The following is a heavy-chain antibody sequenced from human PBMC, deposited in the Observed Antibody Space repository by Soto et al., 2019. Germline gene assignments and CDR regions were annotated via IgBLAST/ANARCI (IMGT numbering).Heavy chain of an antibody. D-gene: IGHD3-10*01. V-gene: IGHV1-69*02. Sequence: QVQLVQSGAEVKKPGSSVKVSCKASGGPFSSYTISWVRQAPGQGLEWMGRIITILGIANYAQQFKGRVTCSVDKSSSSGYMELSSLISEDTSLYYCERNPDTMVGGGIDGYDGMDVWGEGTTDTVSS. CDR1: GGPFSSYT. CDR2: IITILGIA. CDR3: ERNPDTMVGGGIDGYDGMDV. J-gene: IGHJ6*04.